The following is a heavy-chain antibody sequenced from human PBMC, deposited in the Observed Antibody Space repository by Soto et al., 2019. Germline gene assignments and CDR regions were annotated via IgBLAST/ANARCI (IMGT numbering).Heavy chain of an antibody. V-gene: IGHV5-51*01. CDR3: ARGRDIVVVPAANEGYYGMDV. CDR2: IYPGDSDT. Sequence: PGESLKISCKGSGYSFTSYWIGWVRQMPGKGLEWMGIIYPGDSDTRYSPSFQGQVTISADKSISTAYLQWSSLKASDTPMYYCARGRDIVVVPAANEGYYGMDVWGQGTTVTVSS. D-gene: IGHD2-2*01. J-gene: IGHJ6*02. CDR1: GYSFTSYW.